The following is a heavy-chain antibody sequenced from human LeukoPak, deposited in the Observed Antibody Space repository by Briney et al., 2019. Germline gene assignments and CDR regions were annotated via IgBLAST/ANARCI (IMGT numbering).Heavy chain of an antibody. D-gene: IGHD2-21*02. CDR2: IYFSGNT. J-gene: IGHJ5*02. Sequence: SETLSLTCTVSGVSISNYYWTWIRQPPGKGLEWIGYIYFSGNTNYNPSLKSRVTISEDTSKKQFSLKLSSVTAADTAVYYCARLQVHCGGDCYTRWFDPWGQGTLVTVSS. CDR3: ARLQVHCGGDCYTRWFDP. CDR1: GVSISNYY. V-gene: IGHV4-59*01.